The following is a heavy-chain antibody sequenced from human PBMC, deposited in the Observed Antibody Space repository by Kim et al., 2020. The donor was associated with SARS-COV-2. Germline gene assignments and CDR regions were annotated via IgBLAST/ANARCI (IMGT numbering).Heavy chain of an antibody. J-gene: IGHJ4*02. Sequence: GGSLRLSCAASGFTFSSYSMNWVRQAPGKGLEWVSSISSSSSYIYYADSVKGRFTISRDNAKNSLYLQMNSLRAEDTAVYYCASTVLINYDFWSGYYNDPGYWGQGTLVTVSS. CDR2: ISSSSSYI. CDR1: GFTFSSYS. CDR3: ASTVLINYDFWSGYYNDPGY. D-gene: IGHD3-3*01. V-gene: IGHV3-21*01.